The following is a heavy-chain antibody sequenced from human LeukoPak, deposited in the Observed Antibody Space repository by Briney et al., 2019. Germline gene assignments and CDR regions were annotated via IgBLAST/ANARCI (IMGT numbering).Heavy chain of an antibody. Sequence: SETLSLTCTVSGGSVRSYFWTWMRQPPGKELEWLGYIYYTGTTNYNPSLKSRLTISVDTSKDHFSLKLSSVTAADTAVYYCAREVTGTSGSFDYWGQGALVTVSS. CDR1: GGSVRSYF. CDR2: IYYTGTT. J-gene: IGHJ4*02. D-gene: IGHD6-19*01. CDR3: AREVTGTSGSFDY. V-gene: IGHV4-59*02.